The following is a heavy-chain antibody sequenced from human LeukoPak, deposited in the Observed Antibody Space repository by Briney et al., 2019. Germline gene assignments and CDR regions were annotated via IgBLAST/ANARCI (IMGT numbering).Heavy chain of an antibody. CDR2: INHSGST. CDR1: GGSFSGYY. CDR3: ARGVTGGIVVVPAVKNYYYYYMDV. V-gene: IGHV4-34*01. Sequence: SETLSLTCAVYGGSFSGYYWSWIRQPPGKGLEWIGEINHSGSTNYNPSLKSRVTISVDTSKNQFSLKLSSVTAADTAVYYCARGVTGGIVVVPAVKNYYYYYMDVWGKGTTVTVSS. J-gene: IGHJ6*03. D-gene: IGHD2-2*01.